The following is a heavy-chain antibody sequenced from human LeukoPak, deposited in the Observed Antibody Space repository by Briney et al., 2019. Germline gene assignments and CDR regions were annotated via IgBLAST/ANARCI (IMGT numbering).Heavy chain of an antibody. J-gene: IGHJ4*02. D-gene: IGHD7-27*01. CDR3: AKYAASLGFDY. CDR2: IWNDGSYE. CDR1: GYTFTGYY. Sequence: SCKASGYTFTGYYMHWVRQTPVKGLEWVAVIWNDGSYEYYGDSVKGRFTISRDNSKNTLYLQMNSLRVEDTAVYYCAKYAASLGFDYWGQGILVTVSS. V-gene: IGHV3-33*06.